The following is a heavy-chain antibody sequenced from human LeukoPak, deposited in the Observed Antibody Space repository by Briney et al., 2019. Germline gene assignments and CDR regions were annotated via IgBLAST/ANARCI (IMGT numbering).Heavy chain of an antibody. Sequence: SVKVSCKASGGTFSSYAISWVRQAPGQGLEWMGRIIPIFGTANYAQKFQGRVTITTDESTSTAYMELSSLRSEDTAVYYCARWGCCSSTSCYGYFDYWGQGTLVTVSS. J-gene: IGHJ4*02. D-gene: IGHD2-2*01. V-gene: IGHV1-69*05. CDR3: ARWGCCSSTSCYGYFDY. CDR2: IIPIFGTA. CDR1: GGTFSSYA.